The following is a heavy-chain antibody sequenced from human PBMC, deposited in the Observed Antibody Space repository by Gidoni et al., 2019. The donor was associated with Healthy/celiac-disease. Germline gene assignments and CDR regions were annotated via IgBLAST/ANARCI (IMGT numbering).Heavy chain of an antibody. Sequence: QVQLVESGRGVVKPGRSLRLSCAASGFTFSSYGMHGVRQAPGKGLEWVAVIWYDGSNKYYADSVKGRFTISRDNSKNTLYLQMNSLRAEDTAVYYCARERHMAVANWGQGTLVTVSS. CDR3: ARERHMAVAN. J-gene: IGHJ4*02. D-gene: IGHD6-19*01. V-gene: IGHV3-33*01. CDR2: IWYDGSNK. CDR1: GFTFSSYG.